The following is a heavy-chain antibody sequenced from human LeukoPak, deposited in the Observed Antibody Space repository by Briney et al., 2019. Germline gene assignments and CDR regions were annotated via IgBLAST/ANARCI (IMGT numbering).Heavy chain of an antibody. CDR1: GYIFTGYY. D-gene: IGHD2-21*02. J-gene: IGHJ4*02. V-gene: IGHV1-2*02. CDR3: ARDRMCGGDCYSDYFDY. Sequence: ASVKVSCKASGYIFTGYYMHWVRQAPGQGLEWMGWINPNSGGTNYAQKFQGRVTMTRDTSISTAYMELSRLRSDDTAVYYCARDRMCGGDCYSDYFDYWGQGTLVTVSS. CDR2: INPNSGGT.